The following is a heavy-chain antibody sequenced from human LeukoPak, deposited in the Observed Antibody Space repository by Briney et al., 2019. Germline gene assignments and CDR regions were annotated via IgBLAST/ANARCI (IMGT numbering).Heavy chain of an antibody. D-gene: IGHD4-11*01. J-gene: IGHJ4*02. CDR2: INHSGST. CDR3: ARLYIPDGYFDY. CDR1: GGSFSGYY. Sequence: PSETLSLTCAVYGGSFSGYYWSWIRQPPGKGLEWIGEINHSGSTNYNPSLKSRVTISVDTSKNQFSLKLSSVTAADTDVYYCARLYIPDGYFDYWGQGTLVTVSS. V-gene: IGHV4-34*01.